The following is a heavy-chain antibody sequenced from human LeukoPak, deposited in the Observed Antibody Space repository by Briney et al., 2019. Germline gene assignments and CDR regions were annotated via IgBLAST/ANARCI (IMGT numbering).Heavy chain of an antibody. J-gene: IGHJ4*02. V-gene: IGHV3-64*01. CDR3: AKLVVVIGTIDYFDY. CDR1: GFTFSSYA. D-gene: IGHD2-15*01. Sequence: PGGSLRLSCAASGFTFSSYAMHWVRQAPGKGLEYVSAISSNGGSTYYANSVKGRFTISRDNSKNTLYLQMGSLRAEDTAVYYCAKLVVVIGTIDYFDYWGQGTLVTVSS. CDR2: ISSNGGST.